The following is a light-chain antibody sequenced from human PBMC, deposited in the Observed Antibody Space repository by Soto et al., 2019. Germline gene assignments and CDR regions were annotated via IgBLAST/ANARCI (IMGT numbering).Light chain of an antibody. CDR3: QKYSSVPV. V-gene: IGKV1-27*01. J-gene: IGKJ3*01. CDR1: QGIRNF. Sequence: DIQMTQSPTSLSASVGDRVTITCRASQGIRNFVAWYQQKPGKAPKLLIYAASTLQSGVPSRFSGSGSGTDFPLTIHSLQPEDVATYSCQKYSSVPVFGPGTKVEIK. CDR2: AAS.